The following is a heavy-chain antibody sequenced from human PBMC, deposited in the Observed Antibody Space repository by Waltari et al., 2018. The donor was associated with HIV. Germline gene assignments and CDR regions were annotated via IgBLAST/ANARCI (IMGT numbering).Heavy chain of an antibody. CDR2: IKQDGSEK. Sequence: GLEWVANIKQDGSEKYYVDSVKGRFTISRDNAKNSLYLQMNSLRAEDTAVYYCARLHDYGDAFDIWGQGTMVTVSS. CDR3: ARLHDYGDAFDI. V-gene: IGHV3-7*01. D-gene: IGHD4-17*01. J-gene: IGHJ3*02.